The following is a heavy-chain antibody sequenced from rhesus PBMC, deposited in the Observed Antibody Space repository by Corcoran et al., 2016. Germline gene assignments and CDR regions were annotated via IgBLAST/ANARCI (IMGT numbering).Heavy chain of an antibody. D-gene: IGHD6-31*01. J-gene: IGHJ4*01. CDR1: GGSISGGDG. V-gene: IGHV4S7*01. Sequence: QVQLQESGPGLLKPSETLSLTCAVSGGSISGGDGWGWLRQPPGKGLGWIWGIESSSANTYYSPSLKIRVTISTDTSKNRFSLKVSSVTAADTAVYYCAREGSGWLDYWGQGVLVTVSS. CDR2: IESSSANT. CDR3: AREGSGWLDY.